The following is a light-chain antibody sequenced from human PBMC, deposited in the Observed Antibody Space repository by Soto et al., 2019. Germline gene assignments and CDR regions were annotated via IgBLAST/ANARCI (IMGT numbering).Light chain of an antibody. J-gene: IGKJ1*01. V-gene: IGKV3-11*01. CDR1: QTVSSH. CDR3: QQRSNWPSWT. CDR2: DSS. Sequence: EIVLTQSPATLSLSPGERATLSCRVSQTVSSHLGWYQQKPGQAPRLLIYDSSNRATGIPDRFSGSGSGTDFTLTISSLEPEAFAVYYCQQRSNWPSWTFGQGTKVEIK.